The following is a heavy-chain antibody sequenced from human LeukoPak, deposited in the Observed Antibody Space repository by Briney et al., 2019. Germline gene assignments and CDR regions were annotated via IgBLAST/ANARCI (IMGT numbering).Heavy chain of an antibody. V-gene: IGHV3-11*04. Sequence: GGSLRLSCAASGFTFSDYYMSWIRQAPGKGLEWVSYISSSGRTIYYADSVKGRFTISKDNAKNSLYLQMNSLRAEDTAVYYCARASTAAAGIFPSYYFDYWGQGTLVTVSS. CDR1: GFTFSDYY. CDR2: ISSSGRTI. CDR3: ARASTAAAGIFPSYYFDY. D-gene: IGHD6-13*01. J-gene: IGHJ4*02.